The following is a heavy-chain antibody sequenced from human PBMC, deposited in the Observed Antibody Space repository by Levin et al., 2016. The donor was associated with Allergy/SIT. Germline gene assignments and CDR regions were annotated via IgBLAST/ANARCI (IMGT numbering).Heavy chain of an antibody. Sequence: VRQAPGKGLEWVSSISGSGGSTYYADSVKGRFTISRDNSKNTLYLQLNSLRAEDTAVYYCAKGGGTMIVVVIGPLFHYWGQGTLVTVSS. V-gene: IGHV3-23*01. CDR2: ISGSGGST. J-gene: IGHJ4*02. CDR3: AKGGGTMIVVVIGPLFHY. D-gene: IGHD3-22*01.